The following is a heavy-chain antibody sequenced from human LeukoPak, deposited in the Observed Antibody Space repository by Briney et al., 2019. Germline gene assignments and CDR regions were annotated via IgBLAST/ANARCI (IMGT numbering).Heavy chain of an antibody. D-gene: IGHD3-10*01. CDR2: ISGSGGST. CDR3: AKGRLLWFGELLSTGGHYYFDY. CDR1: GFTFSSYA. V-gene: IGHV3-23*01. Sequence: GGSLRLSCAASGFTFSSYAMSWVRQAPGKGLEWVSAISGSGGSTYYADSVKGRFTISRDNSKNTLYLQMNSLRAEDTAVYYCAKGRLLWFGELLSTGGHYYFDYWGQGTLVTVSS. J-gene: IGHJ4*02.